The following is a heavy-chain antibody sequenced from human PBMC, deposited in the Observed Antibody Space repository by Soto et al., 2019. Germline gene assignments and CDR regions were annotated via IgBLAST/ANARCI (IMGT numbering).Heavy chain of an antibody. CDR3: ARDGWQCPKSGLDY. CDR2: IIPILGIA. J-gene: IGHJ4*02. D-gene: IGHD1-26*01. CDR1: GGTFSSYT. V-gene: IGHV1-69*08. Sequence: QVQLVQSGAEVKKPGSSVKVSCKASGGTFSSYTISWVRQAPGQGLEWMGRIIPILGIANYAQKFQGRVTITADKSTSTAYMELSSLRSEDTAVYYCARDGWQCPKSGLDYWGQGTLFTVSS.